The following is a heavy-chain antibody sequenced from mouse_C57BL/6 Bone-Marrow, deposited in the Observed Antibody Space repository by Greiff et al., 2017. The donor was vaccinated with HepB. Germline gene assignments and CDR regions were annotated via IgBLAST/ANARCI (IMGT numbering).Heavy chain of an antibody. J-gene: IGHJ3*01. D-gene: IGHD1-1*02. V-gene: IGHV5-15*01. Sequence: EVKVVESGGGLVQPGGSLKLSCAASGFTFSDYGMAWVRQAPRKGPEWVAFISNLAYSIYYADTVTGRFTISRENAKNTLYLEMSSLRSEDTAMYYCARHGGPAWFAYWGQGTLVTVSA. CDR3: ARHGGPAWFAY. CDR2: ISNLAYSI. CDR1: GFTFSDYG.